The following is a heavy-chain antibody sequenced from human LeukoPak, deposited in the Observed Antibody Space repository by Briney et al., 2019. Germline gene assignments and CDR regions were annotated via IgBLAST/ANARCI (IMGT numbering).Heavy chain of an antibody. D-gene: IGHD3-22*01. CDR2: ISGTSNYI. CDR1: GFTFSSHS. Sequence: PGGSLRLSCAASGFTFSSHSMNWVRQAPGKGLEWVSSISGTSNYIFYADSVKGRFTISRDNAKNSLYLQMNSLRAEDAALYYCARGTDYYDSRGYVYFDLWGRGTLVTVSS. J-gene: IGHJ2*01. CDR3: ARGTDYYDSRGYVYFDL. V-gene: IGHV3-21*01.